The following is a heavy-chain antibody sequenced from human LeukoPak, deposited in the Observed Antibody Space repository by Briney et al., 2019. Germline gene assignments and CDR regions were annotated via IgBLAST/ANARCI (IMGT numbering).Heavy chain of an antibody. CDR3: ARDLRDCSGGSCPRYYYGMDV. V-gene: IGHV3-33*01. CDR1: GFTFSSYG. Sequence: PGGSLRLSCAASGFTFSSYGMHWVRQAPGKGLEWVAVIWYDGSNKYYADSVKGRFTISRDNAKNSLYLQMNSLRAEDTAVYYCARDLRDCSGGSCPRYYYGMDVWGQGTTVTVSS. J-gene: IGHJ6*02. CDR2: IWYDGSNK. D-gene: IGHD2-15*01.